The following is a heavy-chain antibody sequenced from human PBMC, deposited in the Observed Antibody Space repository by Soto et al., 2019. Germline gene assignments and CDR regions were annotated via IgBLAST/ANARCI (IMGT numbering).Heavy chain of an antibody. CDR1: GGSISSGGYY. V-gene: IGHV4-31*03. CDR3: AGGMVGRLAYYYMDV. CDR2: IYYSGST. D-gene: IGHD1-26*01. Sequence: SETLSLTCTVSGGSISSGGYYWSWIRQHPGKGLEWIGYIYYSGSTYYNPSLKSRVTISVDTSKNQFSLKLSSVTAADTAVYYCAGGMVGRLAYYYMDVWGKGTTVTVSS. J-gene: IGHJ6*03.